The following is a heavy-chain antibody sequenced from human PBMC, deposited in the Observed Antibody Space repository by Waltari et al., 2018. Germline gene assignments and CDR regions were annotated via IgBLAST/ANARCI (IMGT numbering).Heavy chain of an antibody. CDR3: ARVQRSSYNWNYGYFQH. J-gene: IGHJ1*01. V-gene: IGHV1-2*02. CDR2: INPNSGGT. CDR1: GYTFTGYY. Sequence: QVQLVQSGAEVKKPGASVKVSCKASGYTFTGYYMHWVRQAPGQGLEWMGWINPNSGGTNYAQKFQGRVTMTRDTSISTAYMELSRLRSDDTAVYYCARVQRSSYNWNYGYFQHWGQGTLVTVSS. D-gene: IGHD1-7*01.